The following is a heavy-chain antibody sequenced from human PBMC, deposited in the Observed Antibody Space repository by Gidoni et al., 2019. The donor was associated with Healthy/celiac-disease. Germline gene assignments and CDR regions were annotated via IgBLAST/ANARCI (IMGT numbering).Heavy chain of an antibody. CDR2: INHSGST. D-gene: IGHD5-12*01. V-gene: IGHV4-34*01. Sequence: QVQLQQWGAGLLKPSETLSLTCAVYGGSFSGYYWIWIRQPPGKGLEWIGEINHSGSTNYNPSLKSRVTISVDTSKNQFSLKLSSVTAADTAVYYCARAGSGYDRATDDYWGQGTLVTVSS. CDR3: ARAGSGYDRATDDY. CDR1: GGSFSGYY. J-gene: IGHJ4*02.